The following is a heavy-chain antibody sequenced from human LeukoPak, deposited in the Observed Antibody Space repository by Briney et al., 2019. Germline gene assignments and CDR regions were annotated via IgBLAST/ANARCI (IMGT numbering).Heavy chain of an antibody. CDR2: ISSSGSIM. J-gene: IGHJ4*02. CDR1: GFTFSSYA. Sequence: GGSLRLSCAASGFTFSSYAMSWVRQAPGKGLEWVSYISSSGSIMYYADSVKGRFTISRDNAKNSLYLQVNSLRGEDTAVYYCARGGYGSESRGYSPTILDYWGQGTLVTVSS. V-gene: IGHV3-48*04. CDR3: ARGGYGSESRGYSPTILDY. D-gene: IGHD3-22*01.